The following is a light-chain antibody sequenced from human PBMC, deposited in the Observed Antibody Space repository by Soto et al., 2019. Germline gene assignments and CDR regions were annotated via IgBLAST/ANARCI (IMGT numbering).Light chain of an antibody. CDR3: QQYNNWPLT. CDR2: DAS. Sequence: EIVLTQSPGTLSLSPWERVTLSCRASQRISNSYLAWYQQRPGQAPRLLIFDASNRATGIPARFSGSGSGTQFTLTISSLQSEDFALYYCQQYNNWPLTFGGGTKVDIK. J-gene: IGKJ4*01. V-gene: IGKV3-15*01. CDR1: QRISNSY.